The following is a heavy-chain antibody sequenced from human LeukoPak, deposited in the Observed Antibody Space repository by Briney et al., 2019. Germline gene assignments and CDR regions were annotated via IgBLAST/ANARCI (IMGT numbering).Heavy chain of an antibody. Sequence: ASVKVSCKASGYTFTGYYMHWVRQAPGQGLEWMGRINPNSGGTNYAQKFQGRVTMTRDTSISTAYMELSRLRSDDTAVYYCARGSSGYSGIDYWGQGTLVTVSS. CDR2: INPNSGGT. CDR1: GYTFTGYY. CDR3: ARGSSGYSGIDY. V-gene: IGHV1-2*06. D-gene: IGHD3-22*01. J-gene: IGHJ4*02.